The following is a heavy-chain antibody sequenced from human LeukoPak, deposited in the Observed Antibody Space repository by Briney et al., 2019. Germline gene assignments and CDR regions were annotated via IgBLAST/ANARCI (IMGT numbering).Heavy chain of an antibody. CDR1: GYTFTSYG. V-gene: IGHV1-8*02. Sequence: ASVKVSCKASGYTFTSYGISWVRQAPGQGLEWMGWMNPNSGNTYNAQRFQGRVTMTRDTSISTAYMEVSSLRSEDTAVYYCARGNIAVPGTPYYFEYWGQGTLVTVSS. CDR2: MNPNSGNT. CDR3: ARGNIAVPGTPYYFEY. D-gene: IGHD6-19*01. J-gene: IGHJ4*02.